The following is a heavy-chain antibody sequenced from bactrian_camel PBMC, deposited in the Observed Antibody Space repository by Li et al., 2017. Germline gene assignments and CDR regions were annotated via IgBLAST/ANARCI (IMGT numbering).Heavy chain of an antibody. V-gene: IGHV3S1*01. D-gene: IGHD1*01. Sequence: HVQLVESGGGLVQPGGSLRLSCAISGHTDSNYCMGWFRQAPGKEREGVAGIDSDDGSTHYADSVKGRFTISHDNAENTLYLQMNSLKPDDTAVYYCAATGQMLSVAGCRTQGTQVTVS. J-gene: IGHJ4*01. CDR1: GHTDSNYC. CDR2: IDSDDGST.